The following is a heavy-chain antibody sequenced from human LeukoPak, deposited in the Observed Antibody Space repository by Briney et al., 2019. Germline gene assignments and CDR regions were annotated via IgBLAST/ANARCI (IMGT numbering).Heavy chain of an antibody. J-gene: IGHJ6*02. CDR3: ARDGAASAYYYYGMDV. CDR2: IHHSGTT. Sequence: SETLSLTCTVSGGSISSYYWSWIRQPPGKGLEWIGYIHHSGTTNYSPSLKSRVTISVDTSKNQFSLKLSSVTAADTAVYYCARDGAASAYYYYGMDVWGQGTTVTVSS. V-gene: IGHV4-59*01. CDR1: GGSISSYY. D-gene: IGHD2-2*01.